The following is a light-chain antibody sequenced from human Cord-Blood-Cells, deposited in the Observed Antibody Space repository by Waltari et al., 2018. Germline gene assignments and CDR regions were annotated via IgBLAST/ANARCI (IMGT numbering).Light chain of an antibody. CDR3: SSYTSSSTYV. Sequence: QSALTQPASVSGSPGQSITISCTGTSSDVGGSNYVSWYQQHPGKAPKLMIYDVINRPSGVSNRFSGSKSGNTASLTISVLQAEDEADYYCSSYTSSSTYVFGTGTKVTVL. J-gene: IGLJ1*01. CDR2: DVI. V-gene: IGLV2-14*03. CDR1: SSDVGGSNY.